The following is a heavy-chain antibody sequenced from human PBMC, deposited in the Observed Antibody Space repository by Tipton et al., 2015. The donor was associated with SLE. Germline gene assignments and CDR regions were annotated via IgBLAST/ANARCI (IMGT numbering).Heavy chain of an antibody. CDR2: IYHSGST. CDR1: GGSVSSGGYY. D-gene: IGHD3-9*01. Sequence: TLSLTCTVSGGSVSSGGYYWSWIRRPPGKGLEWIGYIYHSGSTFYNPSLESRVTISLDKSKNQFSLQLSSVTAADTAVYYCARHADYFEWPHEWYFDLWGRGTLVTVSS. J-gene: IGHJ2*01. CDR3: ARHADYFEWPHEWYFDL. V-gene: IGHV4-30-2*01.